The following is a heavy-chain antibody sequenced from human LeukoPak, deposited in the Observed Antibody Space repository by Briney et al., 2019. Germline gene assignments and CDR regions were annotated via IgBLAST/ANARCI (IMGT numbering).Heavy chain of an antibody. CDR3: ARHAGLIHYYGSSGYYFDY. D-gene: IGHD3-22*01. V-gene: IGHV4-59*08. CDR2: IYYSGST. Sequence: SETLSLTCTVSGGSISSYYRSWIRQPPGKGLEWIGYIYYSGSTNYNPSLKSRVTISVDTSKNQFSLKLSSVTAADTAVYYCARHAGLIHYYGSSGYYFDYWGQGTLVTVSS. J-gene: IGHJ4*02. CDR1: GGSISSYY.